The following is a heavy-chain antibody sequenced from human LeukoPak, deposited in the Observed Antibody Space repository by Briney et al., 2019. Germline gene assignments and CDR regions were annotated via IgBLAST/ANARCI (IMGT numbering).Heavy chain of an antibody. D-gene: IGHD3-3*01. Sequence: GGSLRLSCAASGFTFSSYAMSWVRQAPGKGLEWVSAISGSGGSTYYADSVKGRFTISRDNSKTTLYLQMNSLRAEDTAVYYCAKGAYRIFGVVIPPPDLWGQGTLVTVSS. CDR1: GFTFSSYA. V-gene: IGHV3-23*01. CDR2: ISGSGGST. J-gene: IGHJ4*02. CDR3: AKGAYRIFGVVIPPPDL.